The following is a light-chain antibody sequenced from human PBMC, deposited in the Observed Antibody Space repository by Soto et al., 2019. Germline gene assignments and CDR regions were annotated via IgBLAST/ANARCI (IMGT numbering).Light chain of an antibody. CDR1: SSNLGADYD. Sequence: QSVLTQPPSVSGAPGQRVTISCTGSSSNLGADYDVNWYQHLPGKAPNLLIYANTDRPSGVPDRFSGYKSGTSASLAIAGLQDEDEADYYCQSYDSSLGTSVFGGGTKLTVL. J-gene: IGLJ3*02. CDR2: ANT. V-gene: IGLV1-40*01. CDR3: QSYDSSLGTSV.